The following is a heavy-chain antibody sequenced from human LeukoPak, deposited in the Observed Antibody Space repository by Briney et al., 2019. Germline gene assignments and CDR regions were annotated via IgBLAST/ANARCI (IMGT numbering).Heavy chain of an antibody. CDR3: ARLYYYGSGSYLSGFDI. CDR2: VHHSGST. J-gene: IGHJ3*02. V-gene: IGHV4-39*01. D-gene: IGHD3-10*01. Sequence: KPSETLSLTCTVSGDSISSSSYYWGWIRQPPGKGLEWIGSVHHSGSTYYTPSLKSRVTISVDTSKNQFSLKLSSVTAADTAVYQCARLYYYGSGSYLSGFDIWGQGTMVTVSS. CDR1: GDSISSSSYY.